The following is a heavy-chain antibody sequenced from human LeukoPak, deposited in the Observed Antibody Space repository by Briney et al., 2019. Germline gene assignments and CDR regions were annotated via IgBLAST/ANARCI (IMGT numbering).Heavy chain of an antibody. J-gene: IGHJ3*02. CDR1: GFTFSSYG. V-gene: IGHV3-33*01. D-gene: IGHD2-21*01. CDR2: IWYDGSNK. Sequence: PGRSLRLSCAASGFTFSSYGMHWVRQAPGKGLEWVAVIWYDGSNKYYADSVKGRFTISRDNAKNTLYLQMNSLRAEDTAVYYCVRDLWSAFDIWGQGTMVTVSS. CDR3: VRDLWSAFDI.